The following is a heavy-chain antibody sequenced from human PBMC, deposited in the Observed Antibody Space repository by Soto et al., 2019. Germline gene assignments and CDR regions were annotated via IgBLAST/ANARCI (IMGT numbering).Heavy chain of an antibody. CDR1: GFTFSKYG. CDR2: INSDGSST. CDR3: AREYCSSTSCFAFDY. Sequence: GGSLRLSCAASGFTFSKYGMHWVRQAPGKGLVWVSRINSDGSSTNYADSVKGRFTISRDNAKNTLYLQMNSLRAEDTAVYYCAREYCSSTSCFAFDYWGQGTLVTVSS. V-gene: IGHV3-74*01. J-gene: IGHJ4*02. D-gene: IGHD2-2*01.